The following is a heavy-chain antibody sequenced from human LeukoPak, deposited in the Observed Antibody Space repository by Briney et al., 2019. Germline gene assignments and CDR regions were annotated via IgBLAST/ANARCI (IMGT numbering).Heavy chain of an antibody. CDR3: AELGITMIGGV. CDR1: GFTFSSSW. V-gene: IGHV3-74*01. D-gene: IGHD3-10*02. Sequence: GGSLRLSCAASGFTFSSSWMHWVRQAPGRGLVWVSRINSDASRTSYADSVKGRFTISRDNAKNTLYLQMNSLRAEDTAVYYCAELGITMIGGVWGKGTTVTISS. CDR2: INSDASRT. J-gene: IGHJ6*04.